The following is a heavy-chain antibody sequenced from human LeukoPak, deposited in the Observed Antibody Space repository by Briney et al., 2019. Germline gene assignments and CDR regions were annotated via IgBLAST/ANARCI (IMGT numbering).Heavy chain of an antibody. CDR3: ARLGYDSSGYHPFDY. J-gene: IGHJ4*02. Sequence: PGGSLRLSCAASGFTFSGLWVHWVRQAPGKGLVWVARINSDGSTTNYADSVKGRFTISRDNAKNTLYLQMNSLRVEDTALYYCARLGYDSSGYHPFDYWGQGTLVTVSS. CDR2: INSDGSTT. V-gene: IGHV3-74*01. CDR1: GFTFSGLW. D-gene: IGHD3-22*01.